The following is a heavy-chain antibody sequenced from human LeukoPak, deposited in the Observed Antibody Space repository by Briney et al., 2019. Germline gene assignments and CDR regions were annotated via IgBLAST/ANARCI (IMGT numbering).Heavy chain of an antibody. CDR3: ANRAQLLWFGEGGAFDI. J-gene: IGHJ3*02. CDR2: ISGSGGST. CDR1: GFTFSGYA. D-gene: IGHD3-10*01. Sequence: PGGSLRLSCAASGFTFSGYAMSWVRQAPGKGLEWVSAISGSGGSTYYADSVKGRFTISRDNSKNTLYLQMNSLRAEDTAVYYCANRAQLLWFGEGGAFDIWGQGTMVTVSS. V-gene: IGHV3-23*01.